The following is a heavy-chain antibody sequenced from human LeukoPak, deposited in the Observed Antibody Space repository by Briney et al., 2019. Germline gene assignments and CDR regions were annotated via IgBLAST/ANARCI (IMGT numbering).Heavy chain of an antibody. CDR2: ISSTGSYI. CDR3: ARGEAVAGRSPSSIYYYYMDV. D-gene: IGHD6-19*01. Sequence: GGSLRLSCAASGFTFNSYSMNWVRQAPGKGLEWVSSISSTGSYIYYADSLRGRFTISRDNAKNSLYLQMNSLRAEDTAVYYCARGEAVAGRSPSSIYYYYMDVWGKGTTVTISS. V-gene: IGHV3-21*01. CDR1: GFTFNSYS. J-gene: IGHJ6*03.